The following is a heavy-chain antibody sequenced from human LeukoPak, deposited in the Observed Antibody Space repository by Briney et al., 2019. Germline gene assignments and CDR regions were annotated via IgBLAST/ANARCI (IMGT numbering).Heavy chain of an antibody. CDR1: GGSISSSSYY. CDR2: IYYSGST. J-gene: IGHJ5*02. D-gene: IGHD6-13*01. CDR3: ARDRGSSWYWYNWFDP. Sequence: ETLSLTCIVSGGSISSSSYYWGWIRQPPGKGLEWIGNIYYSGSTYYNPSLKSRVTISVDTSKNQISLKLRSVTAADTAVYYCARDRGSSWYWYNWFDPWGQGTLVTVSS. V-gene: IGHV4-39*07.